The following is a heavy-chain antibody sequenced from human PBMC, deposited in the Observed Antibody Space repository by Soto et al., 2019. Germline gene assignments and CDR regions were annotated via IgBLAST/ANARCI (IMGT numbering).Heavy chain of an antibody. J-gene: IGHJ4*02. V-gene: IGHV4-39*01. D-gene: IGHD4-17*01. CDR1: GGSISSSSYY. CDR2: IYYSGST. Sequence: QLRLQESGPGLVKPSETLSLTCTVSGGSISSSSYYWGWIRQPPGKGLEWIGSIYYSGSTYYNPSLKSRVTISVDTSRNQFSLKLSSVTAADTAVYYCASHQTVTSSGFDYWGQGTLVTVSS. CDR3: ASHQTVTSSGFDY.